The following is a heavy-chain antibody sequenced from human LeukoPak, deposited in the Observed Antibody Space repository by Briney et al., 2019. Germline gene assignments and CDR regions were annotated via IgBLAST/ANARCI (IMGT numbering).Heavy chain of an antibody. CDR2: ISTSSLHI. J-gene: IGHJ5*02. D-gene: IGHD4-11*01. CDR3: AREVPTNNWLDP. V-gene: IGHV3-21*01. CDR1: GFTFSSYS. Sequence: GGSLRLSCAASGFTFSSYSMNWDRQAPGKGLEWVSYISTSSLHIYYADSVKGRFTISRDNVKNSLFLQMNSLRAEDTAVYYCAREVPTNNWLDPWGQGTLVTVSS.